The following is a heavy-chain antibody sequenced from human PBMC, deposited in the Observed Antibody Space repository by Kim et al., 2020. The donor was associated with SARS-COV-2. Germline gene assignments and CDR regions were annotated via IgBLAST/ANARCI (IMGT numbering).Heavy chain of an antibody. CDR1: GFTFDKYW. CDR3: HIMVTFGGVMVSDF. V-gene: IGHV3-7*01. CDR2: TNQDGSAK. J-gene: IGHJ4*02. D-gene: IGHD3-16*02. Sequence: GGSLRLSCAASGFTFDKYWMSWVRQAPEKGLEWVANTNQDGSAKYYADSVKGRLPISRDNARNSLSLQMNSLRAENTAIYYCHIMVTFGGVMVSDFWGQGTLVVDSS.